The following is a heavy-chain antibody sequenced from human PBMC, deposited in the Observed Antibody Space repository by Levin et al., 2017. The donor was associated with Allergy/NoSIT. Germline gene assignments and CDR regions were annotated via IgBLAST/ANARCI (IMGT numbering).Heavy chain of an antibody. Sequence: GESLKISCKASGYTFTSYYMHWVRQAPGQGLEWMGIINPSGGSTSYAQKFQGRVTMTRDTSTSTVYMELSSLRSEDTAVYYCATAMVRGVIFRSPQYYYGMDVWGQGTTVTVSS. CDR3: ATAMVRGVIFRSPQYYYGMDV. J-gene: IGHJ6*02. V-gene: IGHV1-46*01. CDR1: GYTFTSYY. D-gene: IGHD3-10*01. CDR2: INPSGGST.